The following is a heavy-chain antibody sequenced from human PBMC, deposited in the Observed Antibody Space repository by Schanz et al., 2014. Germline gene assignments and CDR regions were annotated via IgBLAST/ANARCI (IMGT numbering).Heavy chain of an antibody. J-gene: IGHJ6*02. Sequence: QVQLQESGPGLVKPSQTLSLTCAVSGGSISSGGYSWSWIRQPPGKGLEWIGYIFFRGSTYYTPSLKSRVTISIATSKNQFSLRLTSVTAADTAVYYCYGMDVWGQGTTVTVSS. CDR2: IFFRGST. CDR1: GGSISSGGYS. CDR3: YGMDV. V-gene: IGHV4-30-4*07.